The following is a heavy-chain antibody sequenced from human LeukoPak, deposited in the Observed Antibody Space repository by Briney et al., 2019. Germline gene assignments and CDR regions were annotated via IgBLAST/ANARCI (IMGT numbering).Heavy chain of an antibody. V-gene: IGHV3-74*01. CDR1: GFTFSSYA. J-gene: IGHJ4*02. Sequence: GGSLRLSCAASGFTFSSYAMSWVRQAPGKGLLWVSQINSDGSSTDYADSVKGRFTISRDNTKNTLYLQMNSLRAEDTAVYYCVRDNYGVDYWGQGTLVAVSS. D-gene: IGHD3-10*01. CDR3: VRDNYGVDY. CDR2: INSDGSST.